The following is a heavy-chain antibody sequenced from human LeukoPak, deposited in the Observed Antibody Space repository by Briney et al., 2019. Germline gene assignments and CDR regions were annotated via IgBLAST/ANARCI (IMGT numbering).Heavy chain of an antibody. Sequence: SQTLSLTCTVSGGSISSGGYYWSWIRQHPGKGLEWIGYIYYSGSTYYNPSLKSRVTISVDTSKNQFSLKLSSVTAADTAVYYCASSSGDYNWYFDLWGRGTLLTVSS. CDR3: ASSSGDYNWYFDL. D-gene: IGHD4-17*01. CDR2: IYYSGST. CDR1: GGSISSGGYY. V-gene: IGHV4-31*03. J-gene: IGHJ2*01.